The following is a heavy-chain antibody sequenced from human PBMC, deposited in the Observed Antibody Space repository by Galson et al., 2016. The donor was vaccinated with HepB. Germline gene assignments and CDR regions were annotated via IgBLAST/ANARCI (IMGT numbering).Heavy chain of an antibody. CDR2: IWYDGSKK. Sequence: SLRLSCAASGFTFSNYGMHWVRQAPGKGLEWVALIWYDGSKKYYAESVKGRLTISRDNSKNTLDLRMNSLRAEDTAVYYCARDGIPSPQDIGGRLPPPYYYGMDVWGKGTAVTVSS. CDR1: GFTFSNYG. CDR3: ARDGIPSPQDIGGRLPPPYYYGMDV. D-gene: IGHD6-6*01. J-gene: IGHJ6*04. V-gene: IGHV3-33*01.